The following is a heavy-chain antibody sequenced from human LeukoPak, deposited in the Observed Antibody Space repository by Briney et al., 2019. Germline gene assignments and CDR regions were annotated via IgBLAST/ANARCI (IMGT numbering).Heavy chain of an antibody. CDR1: GFTFSSYA. V-gene: IGHV3-48*01. D-gene: IGHD3-10*01. CDR3: AREFRGVISYFDY. J-gene: IGHJ4*02. CDR2: ISSSSSTI. Sequence: GGSLRLSCAASGFTFSSYAMNWVRQAPGKGLEWVSYISSSSSTIYYADSVKGRFTISRDNAKNSLYLQMNSLRAEDTTVYYCAREFRGVISYFDYWGQGTLVTVSS.